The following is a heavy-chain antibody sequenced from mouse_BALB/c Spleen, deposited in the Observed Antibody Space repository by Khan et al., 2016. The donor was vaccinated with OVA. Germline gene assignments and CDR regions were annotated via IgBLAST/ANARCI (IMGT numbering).Heavy chain of an antibody. V-gene: IGHV3-8*02. J-gene: IGHJ3*01. Sequence: EVQLQESGPSLVKPSQTLSLTCSVTGDSITSGYWNWIRKFPGNKLEYMGYIIYTGYTYYNPSPNSRISITRHTTKNQYYLQLNAVTDEDTATYYCARSTYRYAFVYWGQGTLVTVSA. CDR2: IIYTGYT. D-gene: IGHD2-12*01. CDR1: GDSITSGY. CDR3: ARSTYRYAFVY.